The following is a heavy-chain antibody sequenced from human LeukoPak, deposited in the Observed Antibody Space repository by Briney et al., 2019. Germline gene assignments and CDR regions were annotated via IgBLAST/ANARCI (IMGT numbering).Heavy chain of an antibody. CDR1: GFTFSNDW. J-gene: IGHJ3*01. CDR3: TSARTTTRNAFDV. CDR2: INSDGITT. D-gene: IGHD4-11*01. Sequence: GGSLRLSCAASGFTFSNDWMHWVRHVPGKGLVCVSRINSDGITTTYADSVKGRFTISRDNAKNTLYLQMDSLRVEDTAVYYCTSARTTTRNAFDVWGQGRKVTVSS. V-gene: IGHV3-74*01.